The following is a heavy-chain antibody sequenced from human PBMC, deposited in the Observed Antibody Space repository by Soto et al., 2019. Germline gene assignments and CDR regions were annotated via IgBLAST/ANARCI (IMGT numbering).Heavy chain of an antibody. Sequence: ASVKVSCKASGYTFTRYGISWVRQAPGQGLEWMGYISAYTGDIDYSQKFQGRVTVTTDTSTSTAYMELRSLRSDDTALYYCARDRGYITGWSGPRLDYWGQGTLVTVSS. CDR2: ISAYTGDI. CDR3: ARDRGYITGWSGPRLDY. CDR1: GYTFTRYG. J-gene: IGHJ4*02. V-gene: IGHV1-18*01. D-gene: IGHD6-19*01.